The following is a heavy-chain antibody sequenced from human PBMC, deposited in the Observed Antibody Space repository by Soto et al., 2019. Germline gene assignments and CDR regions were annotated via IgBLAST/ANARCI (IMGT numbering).Heavy chain of an antibody. CDR3: ARDANSCGWYVWFDT. Sequence: SETLSLTCTVSGGSISSGGYYWSWIRQHPGKGLEWIGYIYYSGSTYYNPSLKSRVTISVDTSKNQFSLKLSSVTAADTAVYYCARDANSCGWYVWFDTWGQGTLVTVSS. D-gene: IGHD6-19*01. V-gene: IGHV4-31*03. CDR2: IYYSGST. J-gene: IGHJ5*02. CDR1: GGSISSGGYY.